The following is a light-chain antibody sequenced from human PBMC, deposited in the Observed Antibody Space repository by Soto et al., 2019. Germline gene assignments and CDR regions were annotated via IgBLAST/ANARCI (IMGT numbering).Light chain of an antibody. V-gene: IGLV1-44*01. J-gene: IGLJ2*01. CDR1: SSNIGSNS. Sequence: QSVVTQPPSASGTPGQRVTISCSGSSSNIGSNSVNWYQHLPGTAPKLLIYSNNQRPSGVPDRLSGSKSGTSASLAISGLKSEDEADYYCAAWDDSLNGVIFGGGTKLTVL. CDR2: SNN. CDR3: AAWDDSLNGVI.